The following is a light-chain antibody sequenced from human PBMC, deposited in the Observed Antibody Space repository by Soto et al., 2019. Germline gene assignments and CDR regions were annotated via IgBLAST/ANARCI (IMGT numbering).Light chain of an antibody. CDR2: WAS. CDR1: QSVLYSSNDKNY. CDR3: HQYYSAPWT. J-gene: IGKJ1*01. Sequence: DIVMTQSPDSLAVSLGERATINCKSSQSVLYSSNDKNYLAWYQLKPGQPPKLLIYWASTRESGVPDRFSGSGAGTDFTLAISSLPAEDVAVYYCHQYYSAPWTFGQGTKVEIK. V-gene: IGKV4-1*01.